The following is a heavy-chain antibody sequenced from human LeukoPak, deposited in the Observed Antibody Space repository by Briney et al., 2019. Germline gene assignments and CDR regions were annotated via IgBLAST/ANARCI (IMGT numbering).Heavy chain of an antibody. CDR2: MYTSGST. D-gene: IGHD3-10*01. CDR1: GGPMSSYY. J-gene: IGHJ4*02. Sequence: SETLSLTCSVSGGPMSSYYWIWIRQPAGRGLEWIGSMYTSGSTNYNPSLKSRLTMSIDTSNNQFSLKLSSVTAADTAVYYCARADPWYGSGNNYFDYWGQGTLATVSS. CDR3: ARADPWYGSGNNYFDY. V-gene: IGHV4-4*07.